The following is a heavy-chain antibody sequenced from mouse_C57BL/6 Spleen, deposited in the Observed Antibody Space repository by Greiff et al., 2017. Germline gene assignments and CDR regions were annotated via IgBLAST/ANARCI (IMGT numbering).Heavy chain of an antibody. Sequence: QVQLQQSGAELVKPGASVKLSRKASGYTFTEYTIHWVKQRSGQGLEWIGWFYPGSGSIKYNEKFKDKATLTADKSSSTVYMELSRLTSEDSAVYFCARHEEEGYGNYEDYFDYWGQGTTLTVSS. J-gene: IGHJ2*01. D-gene: IGHD2-10*02. CDR2: FYPGSGSI. CDR3: ARHEEEGYGNYEDYFDY. CDR1: GYTFTEYT. V-gene: IGHV1-62-2*01.